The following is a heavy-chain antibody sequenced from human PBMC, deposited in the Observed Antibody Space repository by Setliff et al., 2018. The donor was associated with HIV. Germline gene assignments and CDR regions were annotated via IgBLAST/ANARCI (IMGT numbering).Heavy chain of an antibody. D-gene: IGHD1-26*01. Sequence: GGSLRLSCAASGFTFSRYWMSWVRQAPGKGLEWVANIKQDGSEKYYVDSVKGRFTISRDTAKNSLYLQMNSLRAEDTAVYYCARDRGTQHYSFDSWGQGTLATVSA. V-gene: IGHV3-7*03. CDR1: GFTFSRYW. CDR2: IKQDGSEK. J-gene: IGHJ4*02. CDR3: ARDRGTQHYSFDS.